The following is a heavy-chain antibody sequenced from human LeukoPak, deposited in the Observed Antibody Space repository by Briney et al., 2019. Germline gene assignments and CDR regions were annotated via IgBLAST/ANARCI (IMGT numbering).Heavy chain of an antibody. V-gene: IGHV4-39*01. CDR3: ASRTYRV. J-gene: IGHJ4*02. CDR1: GGSISGSTYY. D-gene: IGHD1-26*01. Sequence: PSETLSLTCTVSGGSISGSTYYWGWIRQPPGKGLGWIGSIYYSGATYYNPSLKSRVTVSVDTSKNQFSLKLRSVTAADTAVYYCASRTYRVWGQGTLVTVSS. CDR2: IYYSGAT.